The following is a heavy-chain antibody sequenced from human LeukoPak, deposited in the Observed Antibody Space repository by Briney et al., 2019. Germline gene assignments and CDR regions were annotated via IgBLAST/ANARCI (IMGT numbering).Heavy chain of an antibody. V-gene: IGHV4-59*01. CDR3: AREYSYGSWFDP. Sequence: SEALSLTCTVSGGSISSYYWSWIRQPPGKGLEWIGYIYYSGSTNYNPSLKSRVTISVDTSKNQFSLKLSSVTAADTAVYYCAREYSYGSWFDPWGQGTLVTVSS. D-gene: IGHD5-18*01. CDR1: GGSISSYY. J-gene: IGHJ5*02. CDR2: IYYSGST.